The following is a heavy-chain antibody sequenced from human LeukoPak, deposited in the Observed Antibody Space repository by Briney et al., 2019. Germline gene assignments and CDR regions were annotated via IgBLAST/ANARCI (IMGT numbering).Heavy chain of an antibody. D-gene: IGHD1-14*01. CDR1: GYTFTSYD. CDR3: ASTDRPMATATLKYYYYYGMDV. J-gene: IGHJ6*02. Sequence: ASVKVSCKASGYTFTSYDINWVRQATGQGLEWMGWMNPNSGNTGYAQKFQGRVTMTRNTSISTAYMELSSLRSEDTPVYYCASTDRPMATATLKYYYYYGMDVWGQGTTVTVSS. V-gene: IGHV1-8*01. CDR2: MNPNSGNT.